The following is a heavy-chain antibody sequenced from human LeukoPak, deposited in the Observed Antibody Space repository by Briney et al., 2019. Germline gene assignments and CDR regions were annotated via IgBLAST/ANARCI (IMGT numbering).Heavy chain of an antibody. CDR3: ARDPQLGPFDY. CDR2: IYTSGRT. V-gene: IGHV4-4*07. D-gene: IGHD6-6*01. J-gene: IGHJ4*02. CDR1: RGSISSYY. Sequence: SETLSLTCTVSRGSISSYYWSWIRQPAGKGLEWIGRIYTSGRTNYNPSLKSRVTMSVDTSKKQFSLKLSSVTAADTAVYYCARDPQLGPFDYWGQGTLVTVSS.